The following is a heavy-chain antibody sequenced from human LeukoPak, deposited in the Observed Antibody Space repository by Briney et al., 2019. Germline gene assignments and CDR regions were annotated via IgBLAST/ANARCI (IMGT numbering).Heavy chain of an antibody. CDR1: GGTFSSYA. CDR3: ARASLGYYDSSGYPAEYFQH. D-gene: IGHD3-22*01. CDR2: IIPIFGTA. V-gene: IGHV1-69*05. J-gene: IGHJ1*01. Sequence: GASVKVSCKASGGTFSSYAISWVRQAPGQGLEWMGRIIPIFGTANYAQKFQDRVTITTDKSTSTAYMELSSLRSEDSAVYYCARASLGYYDSSGYPAEYFQHWGQGTLVIVSS.